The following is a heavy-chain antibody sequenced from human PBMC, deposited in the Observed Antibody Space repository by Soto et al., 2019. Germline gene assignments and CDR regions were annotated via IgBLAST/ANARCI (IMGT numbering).Heavy chain of an antibody. CDR3: ASRDCVGGTCYSLAGSFYYYMYV. V-gene: IGHV3-74*02. D-gene: IGHD2-15*01. CDR1: GFTFSNYW. CDR2: INSDGSVS. Sequence: EVQLVESGGGLVQPGGSLRLSCAASGFTFSNYWMYWVRQAPGKGLEWVSRINSDGSVSSYADSVKGRLTISRDNVKNTLYLQMDSLRAEDTPGYYCASRDCVGGTCYSLAGSFYYYMYVWGKGTTVTVFS. J-gene: IGHJ6*03.